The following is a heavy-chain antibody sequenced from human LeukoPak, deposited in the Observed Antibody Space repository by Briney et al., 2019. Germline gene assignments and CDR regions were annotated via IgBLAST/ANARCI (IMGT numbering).Heavy chain of an antibody. V-gene: IGHV4-31*03. CDR2: IHHGGTT. Sequence: SETLSLTCTVSGGSINSGNYYWGWIRQHPEKSLEWIANIHHGGTTYYNPSLKSRVTISIDTSKKEFSLMLTSVTAADPAVYYCARGDSYGSFDYWGQGILVTVSS. D-gene: IGHD5-18*01. CDR1: GGSINSGNYY. CDR3: ARGDSYGSFDY. J-gene: IGHJ4*02.